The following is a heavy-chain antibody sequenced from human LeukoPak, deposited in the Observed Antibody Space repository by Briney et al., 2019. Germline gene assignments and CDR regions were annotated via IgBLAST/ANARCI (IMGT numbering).Heavy chain of an antibody. J-gene: IGHJ5*02. Sequence: PGRSLRLSCAASGFTFDDYAMHWVRQAPGKGLEWVSGISWNSGSIGYADSVKGRFTISRDNAKNSLYLQMNSLRAEDTALYYCAKGTYGDCEYNWFDPWGQGTLVTVSS. CDR3: AKGTYGDCEYNWFDP. V-gene: IGHV3-9*01. D-gene: IGHD4-17*01. CDR2: ISWNSGSI. CDR1: GFTFDDYA.